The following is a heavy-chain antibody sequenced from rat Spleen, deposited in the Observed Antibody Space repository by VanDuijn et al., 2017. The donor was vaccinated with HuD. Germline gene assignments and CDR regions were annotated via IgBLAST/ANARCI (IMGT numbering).Heavy chain of an antibody. J-gene: IGHJ4*01. CDR3: TREDWVVDA. Sequence: EVQLVESGGGLVQPGRSLKLSCVASGFTFYNYWMTWIRQAPGKGLEWVASITNSGTGAFYVDSVKGRFTISRDNTRSTLYLQMIRLRSEDTATYYCTREDWVVDAWGQGVSVTVSS. CDR2: ITNSGTGA. D-gene: IGHD1-6*01. V-gene: IGHV5-31*01. CDR1: GFTFYNYW.